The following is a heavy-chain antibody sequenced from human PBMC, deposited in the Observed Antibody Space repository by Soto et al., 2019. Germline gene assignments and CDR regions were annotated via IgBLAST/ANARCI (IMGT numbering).Heavy chain of an antibody. CDR3: ARGYCSSTSCSVYYYYYMDV. CDR2: ISSSSSYI. V-gene: IGHV3-21*01. Sequence: GGSLRLSCAASGFTFSSYSMNWVRQAPGKGLEWVSSISSSSSYIYYADSVKGRFTISRDNAKNSLYLQMNSLRAEDTAVYYCARGYCSSTSCSVYYYYYMDVWGKGTTVTVSS. J-gene: IGHJ6*03. CDR1: GFTFSSYS. D-gene: IGHD2-2*01.